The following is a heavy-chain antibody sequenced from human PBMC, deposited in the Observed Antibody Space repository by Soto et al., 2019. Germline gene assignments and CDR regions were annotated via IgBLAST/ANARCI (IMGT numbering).Heavy chain of an antibody. CDR2: IPSRGRP. Sequence: PSETLSLTCSVSGASVAGGSYYWSWVRQPPGKGLEWIGYIPSRGRPFYNPSLKGRAALSVDTSENHLSLTLNSVTSADTAVYFCARDRRDGYKRYFEFWGQGNQVTVSS. D-gene: IGHD5-12*01. CDR1: GASVAGGSYY. J-gene: IGHJ4*02. CDR3: ARDRRDGYKRYFEF. V-gene: IGHV4-61*03.